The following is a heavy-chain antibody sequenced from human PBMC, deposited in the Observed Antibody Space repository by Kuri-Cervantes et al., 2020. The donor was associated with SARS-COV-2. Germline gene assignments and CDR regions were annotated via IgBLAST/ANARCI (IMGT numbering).Heavy chain of an antibody. Sequence: GGSLRLSCSASGFTFSSYAMHWVRQAPGKGLEYVSAISSNGGSTYYADSVKGRFTISRDNSKNTLYLQMNSLRAEDTAVYYCARTFGELLTETYGMDVWGQGTTVTVSS. J-gene: IGHJ6*02. CDR1: GFTFSSYA. V-gene: IGHV3-64*04. D-gene: IGHD3-10*01. CDR3: ARTFGELLTETYGMDV. CDR2: ISSNGGST.